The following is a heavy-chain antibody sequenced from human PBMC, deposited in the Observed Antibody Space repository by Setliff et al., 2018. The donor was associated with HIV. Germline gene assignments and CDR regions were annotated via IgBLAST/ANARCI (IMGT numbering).Heavy chain of an antibody. CDR1: GFAFSYNT. J-gene: IGHJ6*02. D-gene: IGHD6-13*01. Sequence: PGESLKISCAASGFAFSYNTMHWVRQAPGKGLEYVSGITGNGGSIFYADAVRGRFTISRDNSGDMLFLQMASLRPEDTAVYYCARDCRVGWVFTYGMDVWGQGTLVTVS. V-gene: IGHV3-64*02. CDR2: ITGNGGSI. CDR3: ARDCRVGWVFTYGMDV.